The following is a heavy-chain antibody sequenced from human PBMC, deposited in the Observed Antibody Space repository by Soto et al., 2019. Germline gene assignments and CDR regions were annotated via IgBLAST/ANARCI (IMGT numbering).Heavy chain of an antibody. CDR3: ARDYYGSGSYYKDGY. J-gene: IGHJ4*02. Sequence: ASVKVSCKASGYTFTGYYMHWVRQAPGQGLEWMGWINPSSGGTNYAQKFQGRVTMTRDTSISTAYMELSRLRSDDTAVYYCARDYYGSGSYYKDGYWGQGTLVTVSS. CDR1: GYTFTGYY. CDR2: INPSSGGT. V-gene: IGHV1-2*02. D-gene: IGHD3-10*01.